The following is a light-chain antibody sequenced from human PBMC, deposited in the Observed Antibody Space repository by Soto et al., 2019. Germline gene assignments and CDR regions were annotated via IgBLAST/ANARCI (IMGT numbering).Light chain of an antibody. CDR1: TSDVGGYNS. CDR2: EVT. CDR3: ASXXXXGTXL. V-gene: IGLV2-14*01. Sequence: QSVLTQPASLSGSHGQSITISCTGTTSDVGGYNSVSWFQHLPDKAPKLIISEVTLRPSGVSNRFSGSKSANTASMTISGLQAEDEDYYNCASXXXXGTXLFGGGTKLTVL. J-gene: IGLJ2*01.